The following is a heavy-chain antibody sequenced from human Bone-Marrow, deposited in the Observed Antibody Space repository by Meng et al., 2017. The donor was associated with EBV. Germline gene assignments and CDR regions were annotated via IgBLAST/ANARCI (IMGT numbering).Heavy chain of an antibody. V-gene: IGHV1-18*01. D-gene: IGHD3-22*01. CDR2: ISAYNGNT. J-gene: IGHJ4*02. CDR1: GYTFTSYG. Sequence: QVQLVQAGAEVKKPGASVKVSCKASGYTFTSYGISWVRQAPGQGLEWMGWISAYNGNTNYAQKLQGRVTMTTDTSTSTAYMELRSLRSDDTAVYYCARDPSTYYYDSSGYFYWGQGTLVTVSS. CDR3: ARDPSTYYYDSSGYFY.